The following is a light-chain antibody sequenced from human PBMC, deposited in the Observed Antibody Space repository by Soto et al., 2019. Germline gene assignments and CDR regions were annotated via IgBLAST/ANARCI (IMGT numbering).Light chain of an antibody. J-gene: IGKJ4*01. CDR3: QSHDCVPI. CDR2: DAS. V-gene: IGKV1-33*01. CDR1: QDISNH. Sequence: DIQLTQSPSSLSASVGDRVTITCQARQDISNHLNWYQQKPGKAPNLLIYDASDLETGFPSRFSGGGSGTVFSFTINSRQPEDMATYYCQSHDCVPIFGGGNKVVIK.